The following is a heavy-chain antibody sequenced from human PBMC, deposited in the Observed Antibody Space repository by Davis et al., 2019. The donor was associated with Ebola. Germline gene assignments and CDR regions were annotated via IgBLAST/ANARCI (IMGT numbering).Heavy chain of an antibody. CDR3: ARHPDSSGYFYYFDY. V-gene: IGHV4-4*02. CDR2: IYHSGST. CDR1: GGSISSSNW. Sequence: GSLRLSCAVSGGSISSSNWWSWVRQPPGKGLEWIGEIYHSGSTYYNPSLKSRVTISVDTSKNQFSLKLSSVTAADTAVYYCARHPDSSGYFYYFDYWGQGTLVTVSS. J-gene: IGHJ4*02. D-gene: IGHD3-22*01.